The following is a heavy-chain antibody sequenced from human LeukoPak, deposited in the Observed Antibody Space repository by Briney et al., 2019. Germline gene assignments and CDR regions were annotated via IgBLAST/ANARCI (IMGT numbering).Heavy chain of an antibody. CDR3: AEDAFGGVISY. CDR1: GFTFSSYG. V-gene: IGHV3-30*18. Sequence: GSLRLSCAASGFTFSSYGMHWVRQAPGKGLEWVAVISYDGSNKYYADSVKGRFTISRDNSKNTLYLQINSLRAEDTAVYYCAEDAFGGVISYWGQGTLVTVSS. CDR2: ISYDGSNK. D-gene: IGHD3-16*02. J-gene: IGHJ4*02.